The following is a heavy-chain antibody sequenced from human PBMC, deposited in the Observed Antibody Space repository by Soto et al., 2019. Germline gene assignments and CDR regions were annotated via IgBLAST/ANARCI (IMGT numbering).Heavy chain of an antibody. CDR2: ISASGGST. V-gene: IGHV3-23*01. J-gene: IGHJ4*02. Sequence: PGGSLRLSCAASGFTLSSYAMSWVRQAPGKGLEWVSVISASGGSTDHADSVKGRFTMSRDNPKNTVYLQMNSLRAQDTAVYYCARVPYSSGPRYWGRGTLVTAPQ. D-gene: IGHD3-22*01. CDR3: ARVPYSSGPRY. CDR1: GFTLSSYA.